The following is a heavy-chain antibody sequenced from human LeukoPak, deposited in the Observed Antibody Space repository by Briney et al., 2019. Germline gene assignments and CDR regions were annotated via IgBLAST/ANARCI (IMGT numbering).Heavy chain of an antibody. J-gene: IGHJ3*02. V-gene: IGHV3-74*01. Sequence: GGSLRLSCAASGFTFSSYWMHWVRQAPGKGLVRVARINTDGSSTSYADSVKGRFTISRDNAKNTLYLQMNSLRAEDTAVYYCTRPVGSSYTSRDAFDIWGQGTMVTVSS. CDR1: GFTFSSYW. CDR3: TRPVGSSYTSRDAFDI. CDR2: INTDGSST. D-gene: IGHD6-6*01.